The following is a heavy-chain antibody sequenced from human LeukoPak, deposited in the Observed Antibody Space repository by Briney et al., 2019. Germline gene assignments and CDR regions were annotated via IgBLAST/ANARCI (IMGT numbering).Heavy chain of an antibody. CDR2: ISSSSSYI. CDR3: AREGSAYGWELESLDY. D-gene: IGHD1-26*01. Sequence: GGSLRLSCAASGFTFGSYSMNWVRQAPGKGLEWVSSISSSSSYIYYADSVKGRFTISRDNAKNSLYLQMNSLRAEDTAVYYCAREGSAYGWELESLDYWGQGTLVTVSS. V-gene: IGHV3-21*01. J-gene: IGHJ4*02. CDR1: GFTFGSYS.